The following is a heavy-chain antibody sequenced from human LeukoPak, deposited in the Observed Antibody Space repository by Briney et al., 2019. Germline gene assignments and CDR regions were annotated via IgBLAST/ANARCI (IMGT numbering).Heavy chain of an antibody. CDR2: ISYDGSNK. V-gene: IGHV3-30*04. Sequence: GGSLRLSCAASGFTFSSYAMHWVRQAPGKGLEWVAVISYDGSNKYYADSVKGRFTISRDDSKNTAYLQMNSLKTEDTAVYYCTRGSQSDYYYGMDVWGQGTTVTVSS. CDR1: GFTFSSYA. J-gene: IGHJ6*02. CDR3: TRGSQSDYYYGMDV.